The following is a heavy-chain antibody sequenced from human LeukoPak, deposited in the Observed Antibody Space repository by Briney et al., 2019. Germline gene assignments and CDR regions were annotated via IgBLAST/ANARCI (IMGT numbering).Heavy chain of an antibody. J-gene: IGHJ4*02. CDR2: TYYRSKWYN. V-gene: IGHV6-1*01. D-gene: IGHD6-19*01. CDR3: ARDAGSSGWYTFDY. Sequence: SQTLSVTYAISGDSVSSNNGAWNWIRQSPSRGLEWLGRTYYRSKWYNDYAVSMKGRITINPDTSKNQFSLQLNSVTPEDTAVYYCARDAGSSGWYTFDYWGQGTLVTVSS. CDR1: GDSVSSNNGA.